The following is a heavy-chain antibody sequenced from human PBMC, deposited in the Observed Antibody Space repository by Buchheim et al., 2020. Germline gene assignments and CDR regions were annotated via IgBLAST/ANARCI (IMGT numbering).Heavy chain of an antibody. J-gene: IGHJ5*02. CDR2: IYYSGST. CDR3: ARQGGRRIGSGWTGNWFDP. D-gene: IGHD6-19*01. CDR1: GGSISSSSYY. V-gene: IGHV4-39*01. Sequence: QLQLQESGPGLVKPSETLSLTCTVSGGSISSSSYYWGWLRQPPGKGLEWIGSIYYSGSTYYNPSLKSRVTISVDTSKNQSSLKLSSVTAADTAVYYCARQGGRRIGSGWTGNWFDPWGQGTL.